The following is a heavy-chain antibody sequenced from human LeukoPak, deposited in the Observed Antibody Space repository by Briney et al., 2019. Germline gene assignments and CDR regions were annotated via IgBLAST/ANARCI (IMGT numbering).Heavy chain of an antibody. D-gene: IGHD6-13*01. CDR2: FDPEDGET. CDR3: ATVNGRRSSSWSVYQFDY. J-gene: IGHJ4*02. V-gene: IGHV1-24*01. Sequence: ASVKVSCKVSGYTLTELSMHWVRQAPGKGLEWMGGFDPEDGETIYAQKFQGRVTMTEDTSTDTAYMELSSLRSEDTAVYYCATVNGRRSSSWSVYQFDYWGRGTLVTVSS. CDR1: GYTLTELS.